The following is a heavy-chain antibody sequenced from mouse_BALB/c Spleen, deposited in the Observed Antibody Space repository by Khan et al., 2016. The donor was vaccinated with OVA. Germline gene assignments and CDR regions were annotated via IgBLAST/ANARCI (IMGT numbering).Heavy chain of an antibody. CDR3: ARRGLRWDFDY. CDR1: GYNFINYW. Sequence: QVQLQQSGAELAKPGASVKMSCKASGYNFINYWILWIKQRPGQGLEWIGYINPSTGYTEYNQNFKDKATLNADKSSSTAYMQLHSLKSEDSTVYYCARRGLRWDFDYWGQGTTLSVSS. D-gene: IGHD1-1*01. J-gene: IGHJ2*01. V-gene: IGHV1-7*01. CDR2: INPSTGYT.